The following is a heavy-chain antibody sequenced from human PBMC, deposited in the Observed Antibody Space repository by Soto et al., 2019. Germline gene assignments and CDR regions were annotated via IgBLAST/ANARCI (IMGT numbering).Heavy chain of an antibody. Sequence: GGSLRLSCAASGFTFSSYAMSWVRQAPGKGLEWVSAISGSGGSTYYADSVKGRFTISRDNSKNTLYLQMNSLRAEDTAVYYCAKALSSSSSWYYFDYWGQGTLVTVSS. J-gene: IGHJ4*02. V-gene: IGHV3-23*01. CDR2: ISGSGGST. CDR3: AKALSSSSSWYYFDY. CDR1: GFTFSSYA. D-gene: IGHD6-13*01.